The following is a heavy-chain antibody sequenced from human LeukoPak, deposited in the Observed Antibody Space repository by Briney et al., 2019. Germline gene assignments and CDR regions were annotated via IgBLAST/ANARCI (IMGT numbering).Heavy chain of an antibody. CDR2: IRGSDGST. Sequence: GGSLRLSCAASGFIFNSYAMTWVRQAPGKGLEWVSAIRGSDGSTFYADSVKGRFTISRDNSKNTLYLQMNSLGAEDTAVYYCARDYCRSTTCRFDYWGQGTLVTVSS. V-gene: IGHV3-23*01. CDR1: GFIFNSYA. D-gene: IGHD2-2*01. J-gene: IGHJ4*02. CDR3: ARDYCRSTTCRFDY.